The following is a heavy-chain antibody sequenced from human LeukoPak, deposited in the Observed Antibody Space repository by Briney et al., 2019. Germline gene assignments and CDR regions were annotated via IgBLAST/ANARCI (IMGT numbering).Heavy chain of an antibody. CDR2: MNPNSGNT. CDR3: AREWDSSGLVDC. J-gene: IGHJ4*02. D-gene: IGHD3-22*01. Sequence: ASVKVSCKASGYTFTSYDINWVRQATGQGLEWMGWMNPNSGNTGYAQKFQGRVTMTRNTSISTAYMELSSLRSEDTAVYYCAREWDSSGLVDCWGQGTLVTVSS. CDR1: GYTFTSYD. V-gene: IGHV1-8*01.